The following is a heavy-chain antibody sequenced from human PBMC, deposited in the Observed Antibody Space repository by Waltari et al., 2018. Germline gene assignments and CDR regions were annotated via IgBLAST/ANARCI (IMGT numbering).Heavy chain of an antibody. CDR2: ISGSSSYI. Sequence: EVQLVESGGGLVKPGWSLRLSCAASGSTFSSYSMNWVCQGPGKGLGWVTSISGSSSYIYDADSVKGQFTISRENAKNSLYMQMNSLGAEDTAVYYCAGDLTGLFDYWGQGTLVTVSS. D-gene: IGHD3-10*01. CDR3: AGDLTGLFDY. CDR1: GSTFSSYS. J-gene: IGHJ4*02. V-gene: IGHV3-21*01.